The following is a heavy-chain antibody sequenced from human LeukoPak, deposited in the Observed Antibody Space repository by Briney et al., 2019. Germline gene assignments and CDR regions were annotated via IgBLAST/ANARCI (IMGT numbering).Heavy chain of an antibody. J-gene: IGHJ4*02. CDR1: GGSFSGYY. D-gene: IGHD4-17*01. V-gene: IGHV4-34*01. CDR2: INHSGST. Sequence: SETLSLTCAVYGGSFSGYYWSWIRQPPGKGLEWIGEINHSGSTNYNPSLKSRVTISVDTSKNQFSLKLCSVTAADTAVYYCARRSTVTCFGYWGQGTLVTVSS. CDR3: ARRSTVTCFGY.